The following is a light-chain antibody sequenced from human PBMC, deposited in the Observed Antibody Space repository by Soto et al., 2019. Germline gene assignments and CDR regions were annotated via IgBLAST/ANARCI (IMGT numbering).Light chain of an antibody. V-gene: IGKV1-5*01. J-gene: IGKJ1*01. Sequence: IQMNQTPSTLSPSIGDRVTITCRASRSISDWLAWYQQKSGKAPKLLIFDASSLKSGVPSRFSGSGSGTEFTLTISRLQPDDVATYYRLQYSSHSWTFGQGTKVDIK. CDR1: RSISDW. CDR3: LQYSSHSWT. CDR2: DAS.